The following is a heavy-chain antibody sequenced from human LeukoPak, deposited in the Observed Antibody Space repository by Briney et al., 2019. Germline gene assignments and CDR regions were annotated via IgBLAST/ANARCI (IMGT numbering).Heavy chain of an antibody. V-gene: IGHV5-51*01. CDR3: ARHLSTNFDY. D-gene: IGHD2-2*01. J-gene: IGHJ4*02. CDR2: IYPDDSDT. CDR1: GYSFTSCW. Sequence: GESLKISCKGSGYSFTSCWIGWVRQMPGKGLEWMGIIYPDDSDTRYSPSFQGQVTISVDKSISTAYLQWSTLKASDTAMYYCARHLSTNFDYWGQGTLVTVSS.